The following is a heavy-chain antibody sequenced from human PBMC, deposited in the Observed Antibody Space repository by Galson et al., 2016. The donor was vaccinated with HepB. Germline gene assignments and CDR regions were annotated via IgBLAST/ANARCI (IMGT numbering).Heavy chain of an antibody. Sequence: TLSLTCTVSGASINDGSYYWTWIRQHPERGLEYIGYVYRTGSTYYNPSLETRLGISIDTSKSQFSLKITSVTAADSAVYYCARALAGHYRNSNEDFWGPGLLVTVSS. CDR1: GASINDGSYY. CDR3: ARALAGHYRNSNEDF. V-gene: IGHV4-31*03. D-gene: IGHD2/OR15-2a*01. CDR2: VYRTGST. J-gene: IGHJ4*02.